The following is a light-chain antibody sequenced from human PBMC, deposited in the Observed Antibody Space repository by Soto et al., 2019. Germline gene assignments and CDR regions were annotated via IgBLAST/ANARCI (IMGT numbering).Light chain of an antibody. CDR2: DVS. Sequence: DIQMTQSPSTLSASVGDRVTIPCRASQTINNQLAWYQQKPGKAPKLLIFDVSSLESGVPSRFSGSGSGTEFTLTISSLQPDDFATYYCQQYNSHWKMFGHGTKVDIK. V-gene: IGKV1-5*01. CDR3: QQYNSHWKM. J-gene: IGKJ1*01. CDR1: QTINNQ.